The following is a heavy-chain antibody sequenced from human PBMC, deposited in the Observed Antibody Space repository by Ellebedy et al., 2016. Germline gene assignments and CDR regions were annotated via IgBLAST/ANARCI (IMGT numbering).Heavy chain of an antibody. Sequence: GGSLRLSCAASGFTFSNTWMSWVRQAPGKGLEWVGRIKTRSDGGTTEYAAPVKGRFIISRDDSKNTLYLQMNSLKTEDTAVYYCTTDRSTDSSGWYWWFDPWGQGTLVTVSS. CDR2: IKTRSDGGTT. CDR3: TTDRSTDSSGWYWWFDP. D-gene: IGHD6-19*01. J-gene: IGHJ5*02. V-gene: IGHV3-15*01. CDR1: GFTFSNTW.